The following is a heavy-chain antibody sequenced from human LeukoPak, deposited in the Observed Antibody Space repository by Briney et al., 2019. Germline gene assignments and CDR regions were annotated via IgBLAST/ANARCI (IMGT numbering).Heavy chain of an antibody. Sequence: SGGSLRLSCAASGFTFSSYSMNWVRQAPGKGLEWVSFISSSSNYIYYADSVKGRFTISRYNSKNSLYLQMNSLRAEDTAVYYCARDMWGRSLWSGNLGGHSFDYWGQGTLVTVSS. J-gene: IGHJ4*02. CDR1: GFTFSSYS. D-gene: IGHD3-16*01. V-gene: IGHV3-21*01. CDR3: ARDMWGRSLWSGNLGGHSFDY. CDR2: ISSSSNYI.